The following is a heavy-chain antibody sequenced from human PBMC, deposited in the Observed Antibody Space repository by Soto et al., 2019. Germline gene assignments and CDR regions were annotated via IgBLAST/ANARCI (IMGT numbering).Heavy chain of an antibody. J-gene: IGHJ6*02. CDR3: ARDPRKAMAGIAYYYYYYGMDV. Sequence: GGSLRLSCAASGFTFSSYGMHWVRQAPGKGLEWVAVIWYDGSNKYYADSVKGRFTISRDNSKNTLYLQMNSLRAEDTAVYYCARDPRKAMAGIAYYYYYYGMDVWGQGTTVTVSS. D-gene: IGHD5-18*01. CDR1: GFTFSSYG. CDR2: IWYDGSNK. V-gene: IGHV3-33*01.